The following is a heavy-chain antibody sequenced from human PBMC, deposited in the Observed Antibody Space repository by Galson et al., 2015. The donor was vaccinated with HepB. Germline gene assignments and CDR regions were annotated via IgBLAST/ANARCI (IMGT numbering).Heavy chain of an antibody. CDR2: ISSSSSTI. CDR1: GFTFSSYS. D-gene: IGHD6-13*01. CDR3: ARGGWYSSSWYLDY. J-gene: IGHJ4*02. V-gene: IGHV3-48*02. Sequence: SLRLSCAASGFTFSSYSMNWVRQAPGKGLEWVSYISSSSSTIYYADSVKGRFTISRDNAKNSLYLQMNSLRDEDTAVYYCARGGWYSSSWYLDYWGQGTLVTVSS.